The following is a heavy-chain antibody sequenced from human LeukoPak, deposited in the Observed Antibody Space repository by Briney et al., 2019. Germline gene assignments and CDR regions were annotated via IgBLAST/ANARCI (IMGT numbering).Heavy chain of an antibody. Sequence: PGGSLRLSCAASGFTFSSYSMNWVRQAPGKGLEWVSSISSSSSYIYYADSVKGRFTISRDNAKNSLYLQMNSLRAEDTAVYYCARGGARYYYYYYMDVWGKGTTVTVSS. CDR2: ISSSSSYI. D-gene: IGHD1-26*01. CDR1: GFTFSSYS. V-gene: IGHV3-21*01. J-gene: IGHJ6*03. CDR3: ARGGARYYYYYYMDV.